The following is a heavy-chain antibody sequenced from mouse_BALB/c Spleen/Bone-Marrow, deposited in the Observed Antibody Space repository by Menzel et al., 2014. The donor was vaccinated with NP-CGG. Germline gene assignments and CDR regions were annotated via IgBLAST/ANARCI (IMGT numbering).Heavy chain of an antibody. CDR1: GYTFTEYT. V-gene: IGHV1-22*01. Sequence: SGPDLVKPGASVKMSCKASGYTFTEYTMHWVKQSHVKSLEWIGGINPNNGGTSYSQKFKGKATWTIDKSSSTAYMELRSLTSEDSAVYYCARGWLLRHYFDYWGQGTTLTVSS. D-gene: IGHD2-3*01. CDR2: INPNNGGT. J-gene: IGHJ2*01. CDR3: ARGWLLRHYFDY.